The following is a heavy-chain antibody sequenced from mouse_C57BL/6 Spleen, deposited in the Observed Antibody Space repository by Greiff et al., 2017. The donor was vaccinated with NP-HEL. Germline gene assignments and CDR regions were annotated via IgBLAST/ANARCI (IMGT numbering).Heavy chain of an antibody. D-gene: IGHD1-1*01. CDR3: ARNYYGSSHWYFDV. CDR2: IWTGGGT. V-gene: IGHV2-9-1*01. J-gene: IGHJ1*03. Sequence: VHLVESGPGLVAPSQSLSITCTVSGFSLTSYAISWVRQPPGKGLEWLGVIWTGGGTNYNSALNSRLSISKDNSKIQVFFKMNSLQTDDTARYYWARNYYGSSHWYFDVWGTGPTVTVSS. CDR1: GFSLTSYA.